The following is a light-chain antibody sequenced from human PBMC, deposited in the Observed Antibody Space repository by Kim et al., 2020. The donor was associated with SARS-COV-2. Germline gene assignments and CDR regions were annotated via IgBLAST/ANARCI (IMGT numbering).Light chain of an antibody. CDR3: SAWDNSLSVWV. J-gene: IGLJ3*02. Sequence: LTQPPSVSKDLRQTATLTCTGNSNNIGNQGAAWLQQHQGHPPKLLSYRDNNRPSGISDRLSASRSGNTASLTITGLQPEDEADYFCSAWDNSLSVWVFGGGTKLTVL. CDR1: SNNIGNQG. V-gene: IGLV10-54*01. CDR2: RDN.